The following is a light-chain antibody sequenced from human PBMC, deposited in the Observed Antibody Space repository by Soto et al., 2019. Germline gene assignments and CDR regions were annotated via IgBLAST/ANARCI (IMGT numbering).Light chain of an antibody. J-gene: IGKJ1*01. Sequence: DIQMTQSPSSLSASVGDRVTITCRASQSISSYLNWYQQNPGKAPKLLIYAASSFQSGVPSRFSGSGSGTDFTLTISSLQPEDFATYYCQQSYSTPPTFGQGTKVEIK. V-gene: IGKV1-39*01. CDR1: QSISSY. CDR3: QQSYSTPPT. CDR2: AAS.